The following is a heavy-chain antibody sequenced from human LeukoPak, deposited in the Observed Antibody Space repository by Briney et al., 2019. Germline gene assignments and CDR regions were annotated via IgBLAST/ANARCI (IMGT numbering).Heavy chain of an antibody. CDR2: IYYSGST. CDR3: ARVRGYYDSSGYYYYYFHY. V-gene: IGHV4-59*01. CDR1: GGSISSYY. D-gene: IGHD3-22*01. Sequence: SETLSLTCTVSGGSISSYYWSWIRQSPGKGPEWIGNIYYSGSTNCNPSLKSRVTISVDTSKSQFSLKLSSVTAADTAVYYCARVRGYYDSSGYYYYYFHYWGQGTLVTVSS. J-gene: IGHJ4*02.